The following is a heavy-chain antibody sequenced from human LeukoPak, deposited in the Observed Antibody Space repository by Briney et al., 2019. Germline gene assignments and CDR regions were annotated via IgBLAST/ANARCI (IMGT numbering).Heavy chain of an antibody. Sequence: GGSLRLSCAASGFTFSSYGMHWVRQAPGKGLEWVAVISHDGSNKYYADPVKGRFTISRDNSKNTLYLQMNSLRAEDTAVYYCAKYSSWHPQIDYWGQGTLVTVSS. V-gene: IGHV3-30*18. CDR1: GFTFSSYG. D-gene: IGHD6-13*01. CDR3: AKYSSWHPQIDY. J-gene: IGHJ4*02. CDR2: ISHDGSNK.